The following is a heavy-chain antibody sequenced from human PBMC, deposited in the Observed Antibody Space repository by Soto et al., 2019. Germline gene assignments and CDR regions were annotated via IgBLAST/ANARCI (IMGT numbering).Heavy chain of an antibody. CDR2: IYYRGTT. Sequence: QVQLQESGPGLVKPSETLSLTCSVSGVSTSNHYWTSIRKPPGLGPKWIGCIYYRGTTNYSDSFNSRLTISVDTSKNQLSLKLSTVTTADTAVYYCARGGGSPYHDHEFDYWGQGILVTVSS. D-gene: IGHD2-2*01. V-gene: IGHV4-59*11. CDR1: GVSTSNHY. CDR3: ARGGGSPYHDHEFDY. J-gene: IGHJ4*02.